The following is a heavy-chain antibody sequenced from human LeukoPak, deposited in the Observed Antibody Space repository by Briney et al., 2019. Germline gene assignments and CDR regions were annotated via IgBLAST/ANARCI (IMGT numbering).Heavy chain of an antibody. D-gene: IGHD3-22*01. Sequence: PGGSLRLSCAASGFTFRNSAMSWVRQAPGKGLEWVSRIDDSGVIRSYADSVKGRFTISRDNSKMTLTLQMNSLRAEDTAVYYCAKRLKRNYYYHYAMDVWGQGTTVTVSS. CDR1: GFTFRNSA. J-gene: IGHJ6*02. V-gene: IGHV3-23*01. CDR3: AKRLKRNYYYHYAMDV. CDR2: IDDSGVIR.